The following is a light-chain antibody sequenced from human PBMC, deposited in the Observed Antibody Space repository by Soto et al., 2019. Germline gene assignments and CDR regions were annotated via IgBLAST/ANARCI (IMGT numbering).Light chain of an antibody. CDR3: HQSYSTSWT. CDR1: QSISNY. Sequence: DIQITQSPSSLSASLGDRVNITCRASQSISNYLNWYQQKPGKAPKLLIYAASSLQSGVPSRFSGSGSGTDFTLTISSLQPEDFATYYCHQSYSTSWTFGQGIKVDIK. CDR2: AAS. J-gene: IGKJ1*01. V-gene: IGKV1-39*01.